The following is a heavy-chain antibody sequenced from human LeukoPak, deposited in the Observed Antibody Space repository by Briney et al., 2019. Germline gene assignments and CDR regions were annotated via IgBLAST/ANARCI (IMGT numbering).Heavy chain of an antibody. V-gene: IGHV3-53*01. CDR2: IYSGGST. D-gene: IGHD3-10*01. CDR3: ARDPYNSGSSYFDY. CDR1: GLTVSSNY. Sequence: PGGSLRLSCAVSGLTVSSNYMSWVRQAPGKGLEWVSAIYSGGSTFYADSVKGRFTISRDNSKNTLYLQMNSLIAEDTAVYYCARDPYNSGSSYFDYWGQGTLVTVSS. J-gene: IGHJ4*02.